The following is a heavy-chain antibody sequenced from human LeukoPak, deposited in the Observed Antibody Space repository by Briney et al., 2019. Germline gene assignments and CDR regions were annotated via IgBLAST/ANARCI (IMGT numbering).Heavy chain of an antibody. V-gene: IGHV4-59*11. D-gene: IGHD5-18*01. CDR2: IYYSGGT. CDR3: ARTWIQLEFDY. J-gene: IGHJ4*02. Sequence: SETLSLTCTVSGGSISGQYWSWIRQPPGKGLEWIGEIYYSGGTKYNPSLERRVTISVDTSKKQFSLRLTSVTAADTAVYYCARTWIQLEFDYWGQGTLVTVSS. CDR1: GGSISGQY.